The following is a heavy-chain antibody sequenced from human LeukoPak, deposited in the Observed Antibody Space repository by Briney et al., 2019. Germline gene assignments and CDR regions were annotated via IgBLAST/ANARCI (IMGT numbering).Heavy chain of an antibody. D-gene: IGHD7-27*01. Sequence: SVKVSCKASGYTFTGYYIHWVRQAPGQGLEWMGWINPNTGDTNYAQRFQGRVTMTRDMSINTAYMELSRLRSDDTAVYYCARDLHWGPDYWGQGTLVTVSS. J-gene: IGHJ4*02. CDR1: GYTFTGYY. CDR3: ARDLHWGPDY. CDR2: INPNTGDT. V-gene: IGHV1-2*02.